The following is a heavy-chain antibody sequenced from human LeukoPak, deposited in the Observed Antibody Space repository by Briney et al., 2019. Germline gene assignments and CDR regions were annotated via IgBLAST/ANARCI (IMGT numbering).Heavy chain of an antibody. D-gene: IGHD2-2*02. CDR1: GFTFSSYA. CDR2: ISGSGGST. Sequence: GGSLRLSCAASGFTFSSYAMTWVRQAPGKGLELVSAISGSGGSTYYADSVKGRFTISRDNSKNTLYLQMNSLRAEDTAVYYRAITAPAAIYWFDPWGQGTLVTVSS. CDR3: AITAPAAIYWFDP. J-gene: IGHJ5*02. V-gene: IGHV3-23*01.